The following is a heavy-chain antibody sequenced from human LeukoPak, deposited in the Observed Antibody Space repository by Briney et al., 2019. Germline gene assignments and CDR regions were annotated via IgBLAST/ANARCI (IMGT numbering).Heavy chain of an antibody. J-gene: IGHJ5*02. Sequence: PSETLSLTCAVYGGSFSGYYWSWIRQPPGKGLEWIGEINHSGSTNYNPSLKSRVTISVDTSKNQFSLKLSSVTAADTAVYYCARQKGGGNWFDPWGQGTLVTVSS. CDR3: ARQKGGGNWFDP. CDR2: INHSGST. V-gene: IGHV4-34*01. D-gene: IGHD3-16*01. CDR1: GGSFSGYY.